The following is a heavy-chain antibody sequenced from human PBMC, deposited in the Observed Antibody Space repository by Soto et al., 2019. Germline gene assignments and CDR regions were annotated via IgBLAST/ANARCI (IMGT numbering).Heavy chain of an antibody. CDR3: ARKSAGSYLRDNWFDP. V-gene: IGHV1-69*13. CDR1: GGTFSIYA. CDR2: IIPIFGTA. Sequence: SVKVSCKASGGTFSIYAISCVLQSPLQGLEWMGGIIPIFGTANYAQKFQGRVTITADESTSTAYMELSSLRSEDTAVYYCARKSAGSYLRDNWFDPWGQGTLVTVSS. J-gene: IGHJ5*02. D-gene: IGHD3-10*01.